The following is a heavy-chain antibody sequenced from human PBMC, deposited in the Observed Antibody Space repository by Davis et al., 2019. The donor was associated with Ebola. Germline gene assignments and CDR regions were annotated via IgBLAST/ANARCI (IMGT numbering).Heavy chain of an antibody. CDR3: AVYTVVVTDIRAEYFQH. V-gene: IGHV4-61*08. D-gene: IGHD2-21*02. Sequence: MPSETLSLTCTVSGGSVSSGGHYWSWIRQPPGKGLEWIAYIYYSGSTHYNPSLKSLATISVDTSRNQFSLRLSSVTAADTAVYYCAVYTVVVTDIRAEYFQHWGQGTLATVSS. CDR1: GGSVSSGGHY. CDR2: IYYSGST. J-gene: IGHJ1*01.